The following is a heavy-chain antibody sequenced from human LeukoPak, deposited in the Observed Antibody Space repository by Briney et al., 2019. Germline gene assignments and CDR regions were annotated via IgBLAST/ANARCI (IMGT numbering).Heavy chain of an antibody. J-gene: IGHJ6*02. CDR1: GFIVTNNY. Sequence: PGGSLRLSCAVSGFIVTNNYMSCVRQAPGRGRECVSFISSDGRTYYADSVKGRFTISRDNSRNTLYLQMNSLRTEDTAEYYCASRARSGYYYGMDVWGQGTTVTVSS. V-gene: IGHV3-66*02. CDR2: ISSDGRT. D-gene: IGHD3-3*01. CDR3: ASRARSGYYYGMDV.